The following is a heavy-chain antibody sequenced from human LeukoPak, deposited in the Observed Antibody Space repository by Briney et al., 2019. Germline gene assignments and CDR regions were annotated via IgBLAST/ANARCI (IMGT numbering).Heavy chain of an antibody. CDR1: GFTFSSYE. CDR3: ARDPGYCSGGSCQYYYYYYMDV. Sequence: PGGSLRLSCAASGFTFSSYEMNWVRQAPGKGLEWVSAISGSGGSTYYADSVKGRFTISRDNSKNTLYLQMNSLTAEDTAIYYCARDPGYCSGGSCQYYYYYYMDVWGKGTTVTVSS. CDR2: ISGSGGST. D-gene: IGHD2-15*01. J-gene: IGHJ6*03. V-gene: IGHV3-23*01.